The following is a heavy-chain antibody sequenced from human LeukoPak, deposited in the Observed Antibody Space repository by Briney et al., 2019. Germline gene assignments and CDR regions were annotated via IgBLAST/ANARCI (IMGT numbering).Heavy chain of an antibody. Sequence: GGTLRLSCAASGFMFSSYAMSWVRQAPGKGLEWVSAISGSGGSTNYADPVKGRFTISRDNSKNTLYLQMNSLRAEDTAVYYCAKAGRGYGDYVDYMVVWGKGTTVTVSS. CDR2: ISGSGGST. CDR1: GFMFSSYA. CDR3: AKAGRGYGDYVDYMVV. V-gene: IGHV3-23*01. J-gene: IGHJ6*03. D-gene: IGHD4-17*01.